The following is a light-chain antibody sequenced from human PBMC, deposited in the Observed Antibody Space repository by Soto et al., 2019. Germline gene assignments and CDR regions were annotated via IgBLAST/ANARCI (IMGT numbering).Light chain of an antibody. CDR3: QQYGS. CDR2: DAS. J-gene: IGKJ5*01. V-gene: IGKV1-5*01. Sequence: DIQMTQSPSTLSASVGDRVSITCRASQSISSWLAWYQQKAGKAPKLLIYDASSLESGVPSRFSGSGSGTDFTLTISRLEPEDFAVYYCQQYGSFGQGTRLEIK. CDR1: QSISSW.